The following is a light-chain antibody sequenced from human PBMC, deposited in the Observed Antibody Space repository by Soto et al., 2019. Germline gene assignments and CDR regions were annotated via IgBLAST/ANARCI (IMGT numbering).Light chain of an antibody. Sequence: QSVLTHPPSASGSPGQSLTISCSGTSVDIVNYNYVSWYQQHPGKAPKLMIYEVSQRPSGVPDRFSGSKSGNTASLTVSGLQADDEADYYCCSYAGNNKKVFGTGTKVTVL. V-gene: IGLV2-8*01. CDR1: SVDIVNYNY. CDR2: EVS. J-gene: IGLJ1*01. CDR3: CSYAGNNKKV.